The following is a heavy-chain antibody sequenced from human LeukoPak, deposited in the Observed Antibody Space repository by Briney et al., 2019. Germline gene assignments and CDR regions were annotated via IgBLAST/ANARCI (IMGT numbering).Heavy chain of an antibody. J-gene: IGHJ4*02. Sequence: VHQMPRKGLECIGTIYPGDSDTRYSPSFQRQVTISADKPISTAYLQWSTLKASDTAMYYCARRPHCPSRSSAHFDSWGQGTLVPVSS. D-gene: IGHD2-8*01. CDR2: IYPGDSDT. V-gene: IGHV5-51*07. CDR3: ARRPHCPSRSSAHFDS.